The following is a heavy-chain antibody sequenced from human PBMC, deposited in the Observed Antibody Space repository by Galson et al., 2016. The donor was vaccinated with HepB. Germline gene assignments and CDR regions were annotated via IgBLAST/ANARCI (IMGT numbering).Heavy chain of an antibody. D-gene: IGHD1-1*01. V-gene: IGHV3-23*01. Sequence: SLRLSCAASGFTFSSYAMSWVRQAPGKGLEWVSSISGDGAPYYVDPIKGRFTISRDNAKNSLYLQMYSLRAEDTAVYVCARAYQYTLDYWGQGTLVTVPS. CDR3: ARAYQYTLDY. CDR2: ISGDGAP. J-gene: IGHJ4*02. CDR1: GFTFSSYA.